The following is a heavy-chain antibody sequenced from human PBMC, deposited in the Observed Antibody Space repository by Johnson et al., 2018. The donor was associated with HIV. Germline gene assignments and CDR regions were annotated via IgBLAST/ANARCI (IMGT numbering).Heavy chain of an antibody. CDR1: GFTFDDYG. J-gene: IGHJ3*02. V-gene: IGHV3-20*04. CDR2: IRWNSVTI. Sequence: VQLVESGGGVVRPGGSLRLSCAASGFTFDDYGMSWVRQAPGKGLEWVSGIRWNSVTIGYADSVRGRFTISRDNAKNSLYLQMNSLRAEDTALYYCATPSGEEMATIRAFDIWGQGTMVTVSS. CDR3: ATPSGEEMATIRAFDI. D-gene: IGHD5-24*01.